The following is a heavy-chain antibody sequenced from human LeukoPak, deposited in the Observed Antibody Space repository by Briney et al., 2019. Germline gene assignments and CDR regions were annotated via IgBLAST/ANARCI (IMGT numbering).Heavy chain of an antibody. D-gene: IGHD2-8*01. Sequence: SGTLSLTCGVSGGSITSTNWWSWVRQPPGQGLEWIGEISLSGLTNYNTSLKSRVTMALDKSKNHLSLNLTSVTAADTAVYYCSRENGAFSPFGYWGQGTLVTVPS. CDR1: GGSITSTNW. V-gene: IGHV4-4*02. J-gene: IGHJ4*02. CDR3: SRENGAFSPFGY. CDR2: ISLSGLT.